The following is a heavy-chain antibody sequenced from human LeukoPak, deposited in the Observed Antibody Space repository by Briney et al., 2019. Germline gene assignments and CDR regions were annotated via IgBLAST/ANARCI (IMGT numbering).Heavy chain of an antibody. D-gene: IGHD2-15*01. CDR2: IIPIFGTA. CDR1: GGTFSSYA. Sequence: GASVKVSCKASGGTFSSYAISWVRQAPGQGLEWMGGIIPIFGTANYAQKFQGRVTITADESTSTAYMELSSLRSEDTAVYYCARDRYCSGGSSSYPPGFDYWGQGTLVTVSS. V-gene: IGHV1-69*13. J-gene: IGHJ4*02. CDR3: ARDRYCSGGSSSYPPGFDY.